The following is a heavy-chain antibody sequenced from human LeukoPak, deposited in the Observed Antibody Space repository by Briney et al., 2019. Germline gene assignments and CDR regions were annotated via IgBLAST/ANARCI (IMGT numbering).Heavy chain of an antibody. CDR2: IYPGDSDT. J-gene: IGHJ4*02. Sequence: GESLKISCKGSGYSFTNYWIGWVRQMPGKGLEWMGIIYPGDSDTTYSPSFQGQVTISADKSISTAYLQWSSLKPSDTAMYYCARHAIAAPEDYWGQGTLVTVSS. CDR1: GYSFTNYW. CDR3: ARHAIAAPEDY. D-gene: IGHD6-13*01. V-gene: IGHV5-51*01.